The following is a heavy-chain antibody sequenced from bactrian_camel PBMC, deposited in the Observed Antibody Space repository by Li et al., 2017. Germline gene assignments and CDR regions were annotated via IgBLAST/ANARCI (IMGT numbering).Heavy chain of an antibody. Sequence: HVQLVESGGGLVQPGGSLRLSCAASGFTFSSNYMSWVRQAPGKGLEWVSSIYTGTVTTYYADSVKGRFTISKDNAKNTLYLQMNSLKPEDTAVYYCAVDTIGNIPPRADYDYWGQGTQVTVS. J-gene: IGHJ4*01. D-gene: IGHD4*01. CDR1: GFTFSSNY. CDR3: AVDTIGNIPPRADYDY. V-gene: IGHV3-2*01. CDR2: IYTGTVTT.